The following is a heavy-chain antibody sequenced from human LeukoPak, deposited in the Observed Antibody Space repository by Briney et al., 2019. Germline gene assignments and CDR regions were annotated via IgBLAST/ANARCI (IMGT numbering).Heavy chain of an antibody. Sequence: SETLSLTCAVYGGSFSGYYWSWIRQPPGKGLEWIGEINHSGSTNYNPSLKSRVTISVDTSKNQFSLKLSSVTAADTAVYYCARSYRDVWSGYWWFDPWGLGTLVTVSS. CDR3: ARSYRDVWSGYWWFDP. V-gene: IGHV4-34*01. D-gene: IGHD3-3*01. J-gene: IGHJ5*02. CDR2: INHSGST. CDR1: GGSFSGYY.